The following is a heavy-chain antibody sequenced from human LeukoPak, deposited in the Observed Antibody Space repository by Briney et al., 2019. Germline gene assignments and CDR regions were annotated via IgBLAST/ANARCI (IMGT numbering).Heavy chain of an antibody. Sequence: GGSLRLSCAASGFTFSSYSMNWVRQAPGKGLEWVSSISSSSSYIYYADSVKGRFTVSRDNGKNSLFLDMNTLRAEDTAVYYCARKSQSYGLDVWGQGTTVIVSS. V-gene: IGHV3-21*04. CDR2: ISSSSSYI. CDR1: GFTFSSYS. CDR3: ARKSQSYGLDV. J-gene: IGHJ6*02.